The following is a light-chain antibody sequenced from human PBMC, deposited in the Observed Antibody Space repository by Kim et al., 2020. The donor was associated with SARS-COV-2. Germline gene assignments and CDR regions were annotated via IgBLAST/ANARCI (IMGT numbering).Light chain of an antibody. V-gene: IGKV1-5*03. J-gene: IGKJ2*01. CDR3: QQYHSYPYT. CDR1: QSISGW. CDR2: TAS. Sequence: DIQMTQSPSTLSASVGDRVTITCRASQSISGWLAWYQQKPGIAPNLLIYTASTLESGVPSRFSGSGSGTEFTLTISSMQPDDFATYYCQQYHSYPYTFGQGTKLEI.